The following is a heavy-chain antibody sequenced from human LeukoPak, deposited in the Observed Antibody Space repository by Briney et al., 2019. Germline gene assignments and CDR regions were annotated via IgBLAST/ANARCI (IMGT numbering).Heavy chain of an antibody. CDR2: ISYDESNK. CDR1: GFTFSSYA. Sequence: GGSVRLSCAASGFTFSSYAMHWVRQAPGKGLEWVAVISYDESNKYYADSVKGRFTISRDNSKNTLYLQMNSLRAEDTAVYYCARGLGGMDVWGQGTTVTVSS. V-gene: IGHV3-30*04. CDR3: ARGLGGMDV. J-gene: IGHJ6*02.